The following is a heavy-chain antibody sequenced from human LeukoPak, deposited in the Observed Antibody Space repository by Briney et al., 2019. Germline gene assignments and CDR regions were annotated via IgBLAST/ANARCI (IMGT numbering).Heavy chain of an antibody. CDR2: ISSSGSTI. V-gene: IGHV3-48*03. D-gene: IGHD1-14*01. Sequence: GGSLRLSCAASGFTFSSYEMNWVRQAPGKGLEWVSYISSSGSTIYYADSVKGRFTISRDNAKNSLYLQMNSLRAEDTAVYYCARDPGPHDAFDIWGQGTMVTVSS. CDR1: GFTFSSYE. J-gene: IGHJ3*02. CDR3: ARDPGPHDAFDI.